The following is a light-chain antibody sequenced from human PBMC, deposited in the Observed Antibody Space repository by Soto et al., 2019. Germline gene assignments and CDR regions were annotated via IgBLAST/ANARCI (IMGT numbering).Light chain of an antibody. CDR2: GAS. CDR1: QSVRNTY. Sequence: EIVLTQSPGTLSLSPEERATLSCRASQSVRNTYVAWYQKKPGQAPRLLVSGASSRATGIPDRYSGSGSGTDFTLTINRLEPEDFAVYFCQQYGESPPTFGGGTKVEIK. J-gene: IGKJ4*01. V-gene: IGKV3-20*01. CDR3: QQYGESPPT.